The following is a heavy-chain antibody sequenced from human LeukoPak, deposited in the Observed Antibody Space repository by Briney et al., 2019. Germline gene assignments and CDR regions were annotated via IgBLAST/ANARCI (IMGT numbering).Heavy chain of an antibody. D-gene: IGHD6-19*01. CDR3: ASIAVAGRRNFDY. V-gene: IGHV1-69*02. CDR1: AGTFSSYT. J-gene: IGHJ4*02. CDR2: IIPILVIA. Sequence: ASVKVSCKASAGTFSSYTISWVRHAPGQGREWVGRIIPILVIANYAQKFQGRVTITADKSTSTAYMELSSLRSEDTGVYYCASIAVAGRRNFDYWGQGTLVTVPS.